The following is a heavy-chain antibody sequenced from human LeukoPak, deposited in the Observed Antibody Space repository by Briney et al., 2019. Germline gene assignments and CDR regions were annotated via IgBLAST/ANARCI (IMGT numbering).Heavy chain of an antibody. CDR2: ISGSGGST. D-gene: IGHD4-23*01. CDR3: AKVSTVVVFDY. J-gene: IGHJ4*02. Sequence: GGSLRLSCAASGFTVSSNYMNWVRQAPGKGLEWVSAISGSGGSTYYADSVKGRFTISRDNSKNTLYLQMNSLRAEDTAVYYCAKVSTVVVFDYWGQGTLVTVSS. V-gene: IGHV3-23*01. CDR1: GFTVSSNY.